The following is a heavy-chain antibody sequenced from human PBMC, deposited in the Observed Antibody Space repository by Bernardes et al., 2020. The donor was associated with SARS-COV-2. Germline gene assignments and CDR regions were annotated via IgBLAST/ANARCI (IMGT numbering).Heavy chain of an antibody. CDR3: ASNYDILTGYYGGDAFDI. CDR2: ISYDGSNK. CDR1: GFTFSSYG. D-gene: IGHD3-9*01. Sequence: GGSLRLSCAASGFTFSSYGMHWVRQAPGKGLEWVAVISYDGSNKYYADSVKGRFTISRDNSKNTLYLQMNSLRAEDTAVYYCASNYDILTGYYGGDAFDIWGQGTMVTVSS. V-gene: IGHV3-30*03. J-gene: IGHJ3*02.